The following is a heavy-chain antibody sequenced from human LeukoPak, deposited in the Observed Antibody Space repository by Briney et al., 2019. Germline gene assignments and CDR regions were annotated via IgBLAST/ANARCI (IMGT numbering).Heavy chain of an antibody. V-gene: IGHV1-2*02. J-gene: IGHJ4*02. CDR2: INPNSGGT. D-gene: IGHD3-22*01. CDR1: GYTFTGYY. Sequence: ASVTVSCKASGYTFTGYYMHWVRQAPGQGLEWMGWINPNSGGTNYAQKFQGRVTMTRDTSISTAYMELSRLRSDDTAVYYCARDLFRYYDSSGYPHHPIDYWGQGTLVAVSS. CDR3: ARDLFRYYDSSGYPHHPIDY.